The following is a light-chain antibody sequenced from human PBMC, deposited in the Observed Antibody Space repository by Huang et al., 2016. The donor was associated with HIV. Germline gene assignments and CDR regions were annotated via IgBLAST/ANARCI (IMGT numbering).Light chain of an antibody. Sequence: DIQMTQSPSSLSASVGDRVTITCRASQGISSYLNWYQQKPGKAPKLLIYAASTLQSGVPSRFSSSGSGTDFTLTISSLQPADSATYYCQETYSIPYTFGQGTKLEIK. CDR1: QGISSY. CDR2: AAS. V-gene: IGKV1-39*01. CDR3: QETYSIPYT. J-gene: IGKJ2*01.